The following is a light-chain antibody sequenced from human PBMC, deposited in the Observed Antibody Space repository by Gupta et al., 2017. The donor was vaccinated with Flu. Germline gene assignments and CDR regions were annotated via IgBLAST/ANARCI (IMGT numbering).Light chain of an antibody. V-gene: IGKV3-11*01. J-gene: IGKJ2*01. CDR1: QSVRPS. CDR2: EAS. CDR3: QQRSDLPMYT. Sequence: EVVLTQSPATLSLSPGERAVLSCRASQSVRPSLAWYQQKPGQAPRLLMYEASRRAAGIPARFSGNGSGTDFTLTISTLEPEDFAVYYCQQRSDLPMYTFGQGTKLEIK.